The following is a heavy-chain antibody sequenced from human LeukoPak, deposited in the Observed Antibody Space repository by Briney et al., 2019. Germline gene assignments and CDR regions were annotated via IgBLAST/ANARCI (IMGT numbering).Heavy chain of an antibody. CDR2: IIPIFGTA. J-gene: IGHJ6*02. CDR1: GGTFSSYA. CDR3: ARSGRVISGYGMDV. V-gene: IGHV1-69*13. D-gene: IGHD3-22*01. Sequence: SVKVSCKASGGTFSSYAISWVRQASGQGLEWMGGIIPIFGTANYAQKFQGRVTITADESTSTAYMELSSLRSEDTAVYYCARSGRVISGYGMDVWGQGTTVTVSS.